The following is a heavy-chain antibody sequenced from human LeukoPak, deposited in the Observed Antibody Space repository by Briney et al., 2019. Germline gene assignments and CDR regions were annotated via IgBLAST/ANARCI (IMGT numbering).Heavy chain of an antibody. Sequence: SETLSLTCTVSGGSISSSSYYWGWIRQPPGKGLEWIGSIYYSGSTYYNPSLKSRVTISVDTSKNQFSLKLSSVTAADTAVYYCSTDWAYYDLLTGYYQRSSINCWGQGALVTVSS. CDR2: IYYSGST. V-gene: IGHV4-39*07. D-gene: IGHD3-9*01. CDR1: GGSISSSSYY. CDR3: STDWAYYDLLTGYYQRSSINC. J-gene: IGHJ4*02.